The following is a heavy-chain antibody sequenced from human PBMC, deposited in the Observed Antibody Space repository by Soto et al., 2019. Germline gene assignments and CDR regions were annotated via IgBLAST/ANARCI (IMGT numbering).Heavy chain of an antibody. CDR1: GGSISSGDYY. Sequence: QVQLQESGPGLVKPSQTLSLTCTVSGGSISSGDYYWSWIRQPPGKGLEWIGYIYYSGSTYYNPSLKSRVTTSVDTAKNQFTLKLTSVTAADTAVYYCAHSSSGRAFDIWGQGTMVTVSS. J-gene: IGHJ3*02. D-gene: IGHD6-19*01. CDR2: IYYSGST. V-gene: IGHV4-30-4*01. CDR3: AHSSSGRAFDI.